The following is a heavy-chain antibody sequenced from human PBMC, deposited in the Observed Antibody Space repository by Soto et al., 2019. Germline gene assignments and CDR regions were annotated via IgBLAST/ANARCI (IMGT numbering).Heavy chain of an antibody. CDR2: ITWNSGII. CDR3: AKAFGFGAGANIDY. V-gene: IGHV3-9*01. CDR1: GFTFDDYA. J-gene: IGHJ4*02. Sequence: EVQLVESGGGLVQPGRSLRLSCAASGFTFDDYAMHWVRQAPGKGLEWVSGITWNSGIIGYADSVKGRFTISRDNAKNSLYLQMNSLRAEDTAFYYCAKAFGFGAGANIDYWGQGILVTVSS. D-gene: IGHD3-10*01.